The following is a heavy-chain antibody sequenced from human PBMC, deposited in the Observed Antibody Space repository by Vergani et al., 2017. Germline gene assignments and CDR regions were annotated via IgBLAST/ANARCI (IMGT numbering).Heavy chain of an antibody. J-gene: IGHJ6*02. CDR2: IIPILGIA. Sequence: QVQLVQSGAEVKKPGSSVKVSCKASGGTFSSYTISWVRQAPGQGLEWMGRIIPILGIANYAQKFQGRVTITAAKSTSTAYMELSSLRADDTAVYYCAKGVYCSSTSCYEGRGYYYGMGVWGQGTTVTFSS. CDR1: GGTFSSYT. D-gene: IGHD2-2*01. CDR3: AKGVYCSSTSCYEGRGYYYGMGV. V-gene: IGHV1-69*02.